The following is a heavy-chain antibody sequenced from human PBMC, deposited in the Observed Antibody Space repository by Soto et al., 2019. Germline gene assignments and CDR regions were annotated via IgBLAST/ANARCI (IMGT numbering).Heavy chain of an antibody. J-gene: IGHJ4*02. CDR2: MSSSGNT. Sequence: SETLSLTCSVSGGSLSSDYWSWIRQSPERGLEWIGYMSSSGNTNYNPSLKRRVTISVDMSNNQFSLKVNSVTAADTAVYYCASAPNTYYFDYWSQGALVTVSS. CDR1: GGSLSSDY. V-gene: IGHV4-59*01. CDR3: ASAPNTYYFDY.